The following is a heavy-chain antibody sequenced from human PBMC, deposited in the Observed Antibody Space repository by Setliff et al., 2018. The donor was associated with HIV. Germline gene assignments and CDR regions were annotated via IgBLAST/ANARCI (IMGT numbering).Heavy chain of an antibody. D-gene: IGHD6-13*01. V-gene: IGHV4-59*11. CDR1: GGSMNIHY. CDR2: IYYSGST. Sequence: SETLSLTCTVSGGSMNIHYWSWIRQPPGKGLEWIGSIYYSGSTNYNPSLKSRVTISVDTSKNQFSLKLSSVTASDTAVYYCARVRPRQLVSTNPPYYFDYWGQGTLVTVSS. CDR3: ARVRPRQLVSTNPPYYFDY. J-gene: IGHJ4*02.